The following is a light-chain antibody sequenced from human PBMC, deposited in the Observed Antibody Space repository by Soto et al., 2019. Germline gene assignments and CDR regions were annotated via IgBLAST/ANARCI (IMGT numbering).Light chain of an antibody. CDR1: QSVSSSY. CDR2: GAS. J-gene: IGKJ2*01. CDR3: QQYGGSPPYT. Sequence: EIVLTQSPGTLSLSPGERDTLSCRASQSVSSSYLAWYQQKPAQAPRLLIYGASNRATRIPDRFSGSGSGTDFTLTISRLEPEDFAVYYCQQYGGSPPYTFGQWTKLEIK. V-gene: IGKV3-20*01.